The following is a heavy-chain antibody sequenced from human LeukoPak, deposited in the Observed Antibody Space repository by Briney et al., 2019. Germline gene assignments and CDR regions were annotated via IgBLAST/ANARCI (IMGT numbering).Heavy chain of an antibody. Sequence: PGGSLRLSCAASAFTFSSNTMNWVRQAPGKGLEWVSSISSSSSYIYYADSVKGRFTISRDNAKNSLYLQMNSLRAEDTAVYYCAELGITMIGGVWGKGTTVTISS. D-gene: IGHD3-10*02. CDR1: AFTFSSNT. J-gene: IGHJ6*04. CDR2: ISSSSSYI. CDR3: AELGITMIGGV. V-gene: IGHV3-21*01.